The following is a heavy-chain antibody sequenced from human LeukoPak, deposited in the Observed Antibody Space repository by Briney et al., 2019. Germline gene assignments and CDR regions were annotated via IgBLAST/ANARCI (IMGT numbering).Heavy chain of an antibody. D-gene: IGHD6-13*01. CDR1: GYSFTSYW. Sequence: GESLKISCKGSGYSFTSYWIGWVRQMPGKGLEWMGIIYPGDSDTRYSPSFQGQVTISADKSISTAYLQWSSLKASDTAMYYCARWGSWYSDPVAEYFQHWGQGTLVTVSS. J-gene: IGHJ1*01. CDR3: ARWGSWYSDPVAEYFQH. CDR2: IYPGDSDT. V-gene: IGHV5-51*01.